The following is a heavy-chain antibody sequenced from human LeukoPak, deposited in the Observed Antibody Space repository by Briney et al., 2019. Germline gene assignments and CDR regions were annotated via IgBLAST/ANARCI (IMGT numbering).Heavy chain of an antibody. CDR2: ISAYNGNT. J-gene: IGHJ4*02. CDR1: GYTFTSYG. Sequence: ASVKVSCTASGYTFTSYGISWVRQAPGQGPEWMGWISAYNGNTNYAQKLQGRVTMTTDTSTSTAYMELRSLRSDDTAVYYRAREDTGMIDYWGQGTLVTVSS. D-gene: IGHD2-8*02. CDR3: AREDTGMIDY. V-gene: IGHV1-18*01.